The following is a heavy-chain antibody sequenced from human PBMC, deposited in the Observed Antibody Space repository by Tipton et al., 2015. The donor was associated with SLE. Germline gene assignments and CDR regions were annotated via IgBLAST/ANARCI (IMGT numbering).Heavy chain of an antibody. V-gene: IGHV4-31*03. CDR3: ARGGGGDVLNWFDP. Sequence: PGLVKPSETLSLTCTVSGESISSSSYYWGWIRQPPGKGLEWIGYIYFTGSTHYNPSLRSRILISLDTSKNQFSLKVNSVTAADTAIYFCARGGGGDVLNWFDPWGQGTLVSVSP. CDR1: GESISSSSYY. CDR2: IYFTGST. D-gene: IGHD2-21*01. J-gene: IGHJ5*02.